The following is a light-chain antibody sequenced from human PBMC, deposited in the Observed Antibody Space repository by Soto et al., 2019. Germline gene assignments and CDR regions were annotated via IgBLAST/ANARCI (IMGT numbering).Light chain of an antibody. V-gene: IGLV2-14*01. CDR3: NSYRTVSTYV. Sequence: QSALTQPASVSGSPGQSITIACTGTSSDIGGYNFVSWYQQHPGKAPKLLIYDVGNRPSGVSNRFSGSKSGNTASLTISGRQAEDEAHYYCNSYRTVSTYVFGTGTQLTVL. J-gene: IGLJ1*01. CDR1: SSDIGGYNF. CDR2: DVG.